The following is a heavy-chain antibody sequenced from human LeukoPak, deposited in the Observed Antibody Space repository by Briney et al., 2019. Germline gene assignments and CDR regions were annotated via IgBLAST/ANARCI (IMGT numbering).Heavy chain of an antibody. CDR2: IYYSGST. D-gene: IGHD4-17*01. Sequence: SWVRQAPGKGLEWIGYIYYSGSTYYNPSLKSRVTISVDTSKNQFSLKLSSVTAADTAVYYCARAEVTTNWFDPWGQGTLVTVSS. J-gene: IGHJ5*02. V-gene: IGHV4-30-4*08. CDR3: ARAEVTTNWFDP.